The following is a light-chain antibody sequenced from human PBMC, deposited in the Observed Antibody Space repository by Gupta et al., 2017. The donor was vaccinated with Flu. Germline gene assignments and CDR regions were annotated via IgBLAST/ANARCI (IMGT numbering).Light chain of an antibody. V-gene: IGLV3-1*01. Sequence: SSALTPPPSVSVSPGQTASITCSGDKLGDKYACWYQQKPGQSPVLVIYQDSKRPAGIPERFSGSNSGNTATLTISGTQAMDEADYYCQAGDSSTWVVFGGGTKLTVL. CDR1: KLGDKY. CDR3: QAGDSSTWVV. J-gene: IGLJ2*01. CDR2: QDS.